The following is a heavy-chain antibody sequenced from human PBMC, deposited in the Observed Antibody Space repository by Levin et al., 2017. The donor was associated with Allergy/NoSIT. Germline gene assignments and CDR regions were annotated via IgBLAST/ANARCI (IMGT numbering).Heavy chain of an antibody. Sequence: SGGSLRLSCAASGFTFSSYSMNWVRQAPGKGLEWVSSISSSSSYIYYADSVKGRFTISRDNAKNSLYLQMNSLRAEDTAVYYCATPAGGYTAMGKTYYFDYWGQGTLVTVSS. D-gene: IGHD5-18*01. CDR3: ATPAGGYTAMGKTYYFDY. V-gene: IGHV3-21*01. CDR2: ISSSSSYI. CDR1: GFTFSSYS. J-gene: IGHJ4*02.